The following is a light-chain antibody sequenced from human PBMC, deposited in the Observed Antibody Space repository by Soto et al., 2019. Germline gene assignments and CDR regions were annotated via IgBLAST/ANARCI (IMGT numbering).Light chain of an antibody. J-gene: IGKJ2*01. V-gene: IGKV1-33*01. CDR2: DAS. Sequence: DIQMTQSPSSLSASVGDRVTITYRASQSISSYLNWYQHKSGIAPKVLIYDASTLETGVPSRFSGTGSGTNFTFAINSLQPEDIATYFCQQYDQLPYTFGQGTKLEIK. CDR1: QSISSY. CDR3: QQYDQLPYT.